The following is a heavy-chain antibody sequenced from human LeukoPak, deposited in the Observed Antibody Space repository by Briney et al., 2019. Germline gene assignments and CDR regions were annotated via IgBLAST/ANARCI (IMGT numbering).Heavy chain of an antibody. J-gene: IGHJ4*02. CDR3: TTALNYYDSSGYYYGGVYFDY. CDR2: IKSKTDGGTT. Sequence: KPGGSLRLSCAASGFTFSNAWMSWVRQAPGKGLEWVGRIKSKTDGGTTDYAAPVKGRFTISRDDSKNTLYLQMNSLKTEDTAVYYCTTALNYYDSSGYYYGGVYFDYWGQGTLVTVSS. D-gene: IGHD3-22*01. V-gene: IGHV3-15*01. CDR1: GFTFSNAW.